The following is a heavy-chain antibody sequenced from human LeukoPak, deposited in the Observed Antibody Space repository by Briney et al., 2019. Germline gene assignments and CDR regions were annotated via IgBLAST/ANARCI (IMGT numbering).Heavy chain of an antibody. CDR3: AREGSGGSGWYYYYYYGMDV. CDR2: ISYDGSNK. Sequence: GRSLRLSCAASGFTFSSYGMHWVRQAPGKGLEWVAVISYDGSNKYYADSVKGRFTISRDNSKNTLYLQMNSLRAEDTAVYYCAREGSGGSGWYYYYYYGMDVWGQGTTVTVSS. D-gene: IGHD6-19*01. CDR1: GFTFSSYG. J-gene: IGHJ6*02. V-gene: IGHV3-30*03.